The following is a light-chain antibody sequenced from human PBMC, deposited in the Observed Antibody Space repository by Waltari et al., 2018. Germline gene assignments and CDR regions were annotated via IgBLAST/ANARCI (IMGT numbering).Light chain of an antibody. CDR1: QGIGSW. J-gene: IGKJ4*01. Sequence: DIQMTQSPSSVSASVGDRVTITCPASQGIGSWLAWYQQKPGKAPKLLMHTASSLESGVPSRFSGIESGTEFTLTISNLQPEDFAIYYCQQSDSFPLTFGGGTKVE. V-gene: IGKV1-12*01. CDR3: QQSDSFPLT. CDR2: TAS.